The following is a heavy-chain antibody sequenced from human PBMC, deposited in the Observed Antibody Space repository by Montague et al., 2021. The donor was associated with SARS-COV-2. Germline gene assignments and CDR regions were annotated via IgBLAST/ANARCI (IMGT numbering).Heavy chain of an antibody. D-gene: IGHD5-24*01. V-gene: IGHV4-39*01. CDR1: GGSIGSSSYY. J-gene: IGHJ4*02. CDR3: ARQGRDGYNTYYFDY. CDR2: IYYSGST. Sequence: SETLSLICTVSGGSIGSSSYYWGWIRQPPGKGLEWIGSIYYSGSTYYNPSLKSRVAISVDTSKNQFSLKLSSVTAADTAVYYCARQGRDGYNTYYFDYWGQGTLVTVSS.